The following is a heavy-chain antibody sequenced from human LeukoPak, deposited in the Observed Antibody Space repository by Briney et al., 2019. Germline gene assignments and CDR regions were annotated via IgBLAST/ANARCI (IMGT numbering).Heavy chain of an antibody. V-gene: IGHV1-18*01. CDR2: ISAYNGNT. J-gene: IGHJ3*02. CDR3: ARLTSSSWYGAFDI. D-gene: IGHD6-13*01. CDR1: GYTFTSYG. Sequence: GASVKVSCKASGYTFTSYGISWVRQAPGQGLEWMGWISAYNGNTNYAQKLQGRVTMTTDTSTSTAYMELRSLRSDDTAVYYCARLTSSSWYGAFDIWGQGTMVTVSS.